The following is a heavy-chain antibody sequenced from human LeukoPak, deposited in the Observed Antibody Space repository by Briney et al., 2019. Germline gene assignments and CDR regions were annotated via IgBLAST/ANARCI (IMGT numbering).Heavy chain of an antibody. V-gene: IGHV3-43*01. D-gene: IGHD6-13*01. Sequence: PGGSLRLSCAASGFTFDDYTTHWVRHAPGKGLEWVSLISWDGGSTYYADSVKGRFTISRDNSKNSLYLPMNSLRTGDTALYYCAKDEAAAGTSYFQHWGQGTLVTVSS. CDR2: ISWDGGST. J-gene: IGHJ1*01. CDR3: AKDEAAAGTSYFQH. CDR1: GFTFDDYT.